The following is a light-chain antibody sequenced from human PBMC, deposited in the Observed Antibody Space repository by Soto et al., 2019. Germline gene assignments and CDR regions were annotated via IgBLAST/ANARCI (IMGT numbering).Light chain of an antibody. V-gene: IGLV1-40*01. CDR2: GNS. CDR3: QSYDSSLSGV. J-gene: IGLJ3*02. CDR1: SSNIGAGYD. Sequence: QSVLTQPPSVSGAPGQRVTISFTGSSSNIGAGYDVHWYQQLPGTAPKLLIYGNSNRPSGVPDRFSGSKSGTSASLAITGLQAEDEADYYCQSYDSSLSGVVGGGTKLTVL.